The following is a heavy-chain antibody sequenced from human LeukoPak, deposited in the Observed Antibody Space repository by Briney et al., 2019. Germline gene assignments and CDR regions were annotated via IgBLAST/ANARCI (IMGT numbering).Heavy chain of an antibody. CDR3: VRGHRDNWHLAFAH. Sequence: SESLSPTRTLSGGSISIYSWSSIRQPPGKGLEWLGYIYYSGSTNYKPSLKSRVTISVDTSKNQLFLTLTSVTAADTAMYYCVRGHRDNWHLAFAHWGQGTLVTVSS. V-gene: IGHV4-59*08. CDR2: IYYSGST. D-gene: IGHD1-20*01. CDR1: GGSISIYS. J-gene: IGHJ4*02.